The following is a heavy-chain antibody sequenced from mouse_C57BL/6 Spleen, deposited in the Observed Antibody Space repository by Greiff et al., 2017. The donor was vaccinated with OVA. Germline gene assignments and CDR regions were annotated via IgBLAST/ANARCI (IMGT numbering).Heavy chain of an antibody. CDR1: GYAFSSSW. CDR3: APTTVVATDY. Sequence: QVQLQQSGPELVKPGASVKISCKASGYAFSSSWMNWVKQRPGKGLEWIGRIYPGDGDTNYNGKLKGKATLTADKSSSTAYMQLSSLTSEDSAVYFCAPTTVVATDYWGQGTTLTVSS. D-gene: IGHD1-1*01. CDR2: IYPGDGDT. J-gene: IGHJ2*01. V-gene: IGHV1-82*01.